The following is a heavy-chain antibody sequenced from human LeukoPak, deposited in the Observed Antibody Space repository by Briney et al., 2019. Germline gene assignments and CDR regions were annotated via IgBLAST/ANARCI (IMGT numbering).Heavy chain of an antibody. Sequence: GGSLRLSCAASGFTFNRYWMSWVRQAPGKGLEWVANIKQDGSEKYFVDSVKGRFTISRDNAKNSLYLQVNSLRAEDTAVYYCARDYNWGWDYWGQGTLVTVSS. J-gene: IGHJ4*02. V-gene: IGHV3-7*05. D-gene: IGHD7-27*01. CDR3: ARDYNWGWDY. CDR1: GFTFNRYW. CDR2: IKQDGSEK.